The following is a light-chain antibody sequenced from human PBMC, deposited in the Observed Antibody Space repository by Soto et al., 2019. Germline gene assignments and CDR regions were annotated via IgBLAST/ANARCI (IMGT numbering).Light chain of an antibody. CDR2: AAS. V-gene: IGKV1-39*01. Sequence: DIQMTQSPSSLSASVGDRVTITCRASQSISSYLNWYQQKPGKAPKLLIYAASSLQSGVPSRFSGSGSGTNFTLTISSLQPEDFATYYCQPSYSTLRTFGPGTKVDIK. J-gene: IGKJ3*01. CDR3: QPSYSTLRT. CDR1: QSISSY.